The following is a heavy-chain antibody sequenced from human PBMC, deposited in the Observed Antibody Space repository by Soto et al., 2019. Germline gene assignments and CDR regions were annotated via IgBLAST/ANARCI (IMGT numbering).Heavy chain of an antibody. CDR2: INHSGST. CDR3: ARMAGSGGFFDY. J-gene: IGHJ4*02. CDR1: GGSFSGYY. Sequence: QVQLQQWGAGLLKPSETLSLTCAVYGGSFSGYYWSWIRQPPGKGLEWIGEINHSGSTNYNPSLKSRVTISVDTSKIQFSLKLSSVTAADTAVYYCARMAGSGGFFDYWGQGTLVTVSS. D-gene: IGHD6-19*01. V-gene: IGHV4-34*01.